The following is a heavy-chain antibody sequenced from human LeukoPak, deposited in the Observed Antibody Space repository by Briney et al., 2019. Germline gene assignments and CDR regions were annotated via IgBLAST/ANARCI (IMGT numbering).Heavy chain of an antibody. D-gene: IGHD2-2*01. CDR2: ISVHNGNT. CDR3: ARDCSSGSCYGLDY. Sequence: ASVTVSCKASGYTFPSYGISWVRQAPGQGLEWMGWISVHNGNTNYAQKLQGRVTMTTDTSTSTAYMELRSLRSDDTAVYYCARDCSSGSCYGLDYWGQGTLVTVSS. V-gene: IGHV1-18*01. J-gene: IGHJ4*02. CDR1: GYTFPSYG.